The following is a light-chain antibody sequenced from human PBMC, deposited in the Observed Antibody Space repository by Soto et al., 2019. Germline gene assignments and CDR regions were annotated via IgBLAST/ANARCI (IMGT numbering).Light chain of an antibody. Sequence: DIQLTQSPSFLSASVGDRVTITCRASQGIYSYLAWYQQQPGKAPKFLIYTASTLQSGVPSRFSGSGSGTEFALTISSLQPEDFATYYCQQLKSYPLTFGGGTKVEIK. J-gene: IGKJ4*01. V-gene: IGKV1-9*01. CDR1: QGIYSY. CDR2: TAS. CDR3: QQLKSYPLT.